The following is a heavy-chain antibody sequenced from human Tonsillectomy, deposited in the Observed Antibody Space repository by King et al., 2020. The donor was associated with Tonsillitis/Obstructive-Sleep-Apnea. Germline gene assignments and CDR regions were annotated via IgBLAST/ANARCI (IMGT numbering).Heavy chain of an antibody. CDR2: ISGFSGDT. J-gene: IGHJ5*02. Sequence: VQLVESGAEVKKPGASVKVSGKASGYTFNSYGISWVRQAPGQGLEWMGWISGFSGDTNYAQKFQGRVTMTRDTSTSTAYMELRSLRSDDTAVYYCARARGVAGKFWFDPWGQGTLVTVSS. V-gene: IGHV1-18*01. D-gene: IGHD6-19*01. CDR3: ARARGVAGKFWFDP. CDR1: GYTFNSYG.